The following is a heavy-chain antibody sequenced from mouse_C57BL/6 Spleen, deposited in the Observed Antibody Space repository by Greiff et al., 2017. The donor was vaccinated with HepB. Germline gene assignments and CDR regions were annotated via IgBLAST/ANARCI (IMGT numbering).Heavy chain of an antibody. CDR2: INPNNGGT. CDR1: GYTFTDYY. J-gene: IGHJ3*01. D-gene: IGHD2-2*01. Sequence: VQLQQSGPELVKPGASVKISCKASGYTFTDYYMNWVKQSHGKSLEWIGDINPNNGGTSYNQKFKGKATLTVDKSSSTAYMELRSLTSEDSAVYYCARDRVTTTPFAYWGQGTLVTVSA. CDR3: ARDRVTTTPFAY. V-gene: IGHV1-26*01.